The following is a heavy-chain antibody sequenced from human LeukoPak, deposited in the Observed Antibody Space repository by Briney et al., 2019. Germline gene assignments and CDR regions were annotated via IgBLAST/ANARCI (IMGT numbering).Heavy chain of an antibody. D-gene: IGHD3/OR15-3a*01. Sequence: GGSLRLSCAASGFTFSSYWMHWVRQVPGKGLVWVSGIKSDGSSTSYADSVKGRFTVSRDNAKNTLYLQTNSLRAEDTAVYYCAREGRFLDRSPVDYWGQGSLITVSS. J-gene: IGHJ4*02. V-gene: IGHV3-74*01. CDR1: GFTFSSYW. CDR2: IKSDGSST. CDR3: AREGRFLDRSPVDY.